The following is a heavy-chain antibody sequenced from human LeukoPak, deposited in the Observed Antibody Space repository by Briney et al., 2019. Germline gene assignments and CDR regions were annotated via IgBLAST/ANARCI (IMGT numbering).Heavy chain of an antibody. CDR1: GGSIHNYY. V-gene: IGHV4-4*07. CDR2: IWSSGGMWRSGGT. J-gene: IGHJ6*03. Sequence: SETLSLTCTVSGGSIHNYYWTWIRQSAGNKLEWIGRIWSSGGMWRSGGTNINPSLTSRITMSVDASQNQISLKLSSVTAADTAVYYCARDSLDGCTHEHYYYNIDVWGKGTTVTVSS. CDR3: ARDSLDGCTHEHYYYNIDV.